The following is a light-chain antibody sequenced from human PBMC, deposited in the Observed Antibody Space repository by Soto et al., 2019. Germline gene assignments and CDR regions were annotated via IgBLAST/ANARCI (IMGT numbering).Light chain of an antibody. Sequence: QSALTQPASVSASPGQSITISCTGTNSNVGHFNLVSWYQQHPGKAPQLIIYEHDKRPSGVSDRFSGSKSGSTDALTISGLQAEDEADYYCASYEALFGAGTKLTVL. V-gene: IGLV2-23*01. CDR1: NSNVGHFNL. CDR2: EHD. J-gene: IGLJ2*01. CDR3: ASYEAL.